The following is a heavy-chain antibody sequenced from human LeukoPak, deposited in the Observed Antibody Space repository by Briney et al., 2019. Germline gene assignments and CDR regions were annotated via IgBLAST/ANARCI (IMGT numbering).Heavy chain of an antibody. J-gene: IGHJ5*02. Sequence: SETLSLTCAVYGGSFNSYYWTWVRQPPGKGLEWIGEVYHLGTTAYNPSLESRVTISVDTSKNQFSLRLNSVTAADTAVYYCARGVFPGIPRKNYFDPWGQGILVTVSS. D-gene: IGHD1-14*01. CDR3: ARGVFPGIPRKNYFDP. CDR2: VYHLGTT. CDR1: GGSFNSYY. V-gene: IGHV4-34*01.